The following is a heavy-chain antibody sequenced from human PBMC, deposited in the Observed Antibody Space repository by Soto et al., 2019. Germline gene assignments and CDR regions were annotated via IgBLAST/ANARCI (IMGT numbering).Heavy chain of an antibody. CDR1: GFSLSTSGMC. CDR2: IDWDDDK. V-gene: IGHV2-70*01. Sequence: SGPTLVNPTQTLTLTCTFSGFSLSTSGMCVSWIRQPPGKALEWLALIDWDDDKYYSTSLKTRLTISKDTSKNQVVLTMTNMDPVDTATYYCARIPRYSGSYAPIDYWGQGTLVTVSS. J-gene: IGHJ4*02. D-gene: IGHD1-26*01. CDR3: ARIPRYSGSYAPIDY.